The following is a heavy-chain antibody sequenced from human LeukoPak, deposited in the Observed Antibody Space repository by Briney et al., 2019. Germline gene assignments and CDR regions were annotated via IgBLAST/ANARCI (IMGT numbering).Heavy chain of an antibody. V-gene: IGHV3-21*01. J-gene: IGHJ4*02. Sequence: GGSLRLSCAASGFTFSSYSMNWVRQAPGKGLEWVSSISSSGSYIFHADSVKGRFTISRDNAQNPLYLQMNSLRAEDTAVYYRAREGPINNGDLDYWGQGTLVTVSS. CDR3: AREGPINNGDLDY. CDR2: ISSSGSYI. CDR1: GFTFSSYS. D-gene: IGHD1/OR15-1a*01.